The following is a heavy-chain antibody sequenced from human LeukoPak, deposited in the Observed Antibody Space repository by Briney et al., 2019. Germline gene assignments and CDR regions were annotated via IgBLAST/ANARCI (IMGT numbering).Heavy chain of an antibody. Sequence: GGSLRLSCAASGFTFSNYGMHWARQAPGKGLEWVAVISSDERTTCYADSVKGRFTISRDLSKSTLYLQMDSLTGEDTAVYYCAKEKAHAHPVDYWGQGTLVTVSS. J-gene: IGHJ4*02. V-gene: IGHV3-30*18. CDR3: AKEKAHAHPVDY. CDR2: ISSDERTT. CDR1: GFTFSNYG.